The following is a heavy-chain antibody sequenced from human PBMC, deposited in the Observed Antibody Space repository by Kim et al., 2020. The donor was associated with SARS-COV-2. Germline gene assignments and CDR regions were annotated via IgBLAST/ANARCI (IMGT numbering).Heavy chain of an antibody. Sequence: GGSLRLSCAVSGFTFSNYSMAWVRQAPGKALEWVSRVTTDSVTYYGDYVKGRFTVSRDKSNNRLFLQLDRLRADDTAQYYVTKLNGAPRPKNPVQYFQ. D-gene: IGHD1-1*01. CDR3: TKLNGAPRPKNPVQYFQ. V-gene: IGHV3-23*01. J-gene: IGHJ1*01. CDR2: VTTDSVT. CDR1: GFTFSNYS.